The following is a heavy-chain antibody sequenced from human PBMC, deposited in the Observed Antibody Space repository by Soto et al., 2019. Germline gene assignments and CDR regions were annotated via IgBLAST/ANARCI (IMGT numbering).Heavy chain of an antibody. CDR1: NGPISSIGHY. D-gene: IGHD2-21*02. J-gene: IGHJ6*02. Sequence: QVQLQESGPGLVKPSQTLSLTCTVSNGPISSIGHYWSWIRQLPGKGLEWIGYIYHSGGAYYNPSLESRITISVDTSKMQFSVELTSVTAADTTVYYCARDLRLQPPRGYNGMDVWGQGTTVTVSS. V-gene: IGHV4-31*03. CDR2: IYHSGGA. CDR3: ARDLRLQPPRGYNGMDV.